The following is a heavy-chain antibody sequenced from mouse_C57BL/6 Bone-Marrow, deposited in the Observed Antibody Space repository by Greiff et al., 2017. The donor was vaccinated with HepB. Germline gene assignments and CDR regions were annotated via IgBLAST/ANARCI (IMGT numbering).Heavy chain of an antibody. V-gene: IGHV5-12*01. CDR1: GFTFSDYY. Sequence: EVKLVESGGGLVQPGGSLKLSCAASGFTFSDYYMYWVRQTPEKRLEWVAYISNGGGSTYYPDTVKGRFTISRDNAKNTLYLQMSRLKSEDTAMYNCARRGGLAWFAYWGQGTLVTVSA. J-gene: IGHJ3*01. D-gene: IGHD2-4*01. CDR2: ISNGGGST. CDR3: ARRGGLAWFAY.